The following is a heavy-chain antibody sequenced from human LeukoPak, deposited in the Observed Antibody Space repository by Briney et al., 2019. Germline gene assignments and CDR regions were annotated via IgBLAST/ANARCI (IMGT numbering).Heavy chain of an antibody. CDR2: ICGSDGSR. D-gene: IGHD3-22*01. V-gene: IGHV3-23*01. J-gene: IGHJ4*02. Sequence: GSLRLSCAASGFTFSTYAMSWVRQAPGKGLEWVSAICGSDGSRYYADSVKGRFTISRDNSKNTLYLQMNSLRAEDTAVYYCAKGNYYYDSSGSSFDYWGQGTLVTVSS. CDR3: AKGNYYYDSSGSSFDY. CDR1: GFTFSTYA.